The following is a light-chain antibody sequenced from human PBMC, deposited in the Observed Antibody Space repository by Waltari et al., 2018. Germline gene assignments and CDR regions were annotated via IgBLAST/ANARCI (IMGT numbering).Light chain of an antibody. CDR2: EVS. CDR1: SSDVGVYNY. V-gene: IGLV2-8*01. CDR3: SSYAGSNNLV. Sequence: QSALTQPPPASGSPGQPVPIPCNGTSSDVGVYNYVSWYQQHPGKAPKLMIDEVSKRPSGVPDRFSGSKSGNTASLTVSGLQAEDEADYYCSSYAGSNNLVFGGGTKLTVL. J-gene: IGLJ2*01.